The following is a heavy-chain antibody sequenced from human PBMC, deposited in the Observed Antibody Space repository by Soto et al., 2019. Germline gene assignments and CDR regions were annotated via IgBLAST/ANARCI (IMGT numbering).Heavy chain of an antibody. Sequence: GGSLRLSCAASGFTFSSYAMSWVRQAPGKGLEWVSAISGSGGSTYYADSVKGRFTISRDNSKNTLYLQMNSLRAEDTAVYYCAKGADYGDYYGGEFDYWGQGTLVTVSS. CDR1: GFTFSSYA. J-gene: IGHJ4*02. CDR3: AKGADYGDYYGGEFDY. V-gene: IGHV3-23*01. D-gene: IGHD4-17*01. CDR2: ISGSGGST.